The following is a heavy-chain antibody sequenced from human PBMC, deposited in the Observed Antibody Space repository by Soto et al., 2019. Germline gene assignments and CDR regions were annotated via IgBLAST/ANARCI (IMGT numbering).Heavy chain of an antibody. CDR1: GGFVNSDTHS. D-gene: IGHD2-2*01. V-gene: IGHV4-61*01. CDR2: IYSGGST. Sequence: KASETLSLTCTVSGGFVNSDTHSWSWIRQTPGKRLEWIGFIYSGGSTKNPSLRSRVTMSVDTSKNQFSLKLRSVMVADTAVYHCARFVRSCSATTCSTRADVWGQGITVTVSS. CDR3: ARFVRSCSATTCSTRADV. J-gene: IGHJ6*02.